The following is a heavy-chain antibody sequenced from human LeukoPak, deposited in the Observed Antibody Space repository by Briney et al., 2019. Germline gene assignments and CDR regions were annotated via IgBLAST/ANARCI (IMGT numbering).Heavy chain of an antibody. CDR2: IYYSGST. CDR3: ARHNPHWNYADY. J-gene: IGHJ4*02. Sequence: SETLSLTCTVSGGSISSYYWSWIRQPPGKGLEWIGYIYYSGSTNYNPSLKSRVTISVDTSKNQFSLKLSSVTAADTAVYYCARHNPHWNYADYWGQGTLVTASS. D-gene: IGHD1-7*01. CDR1: GGSISSYY. V-gene: IGHV4-59*08.